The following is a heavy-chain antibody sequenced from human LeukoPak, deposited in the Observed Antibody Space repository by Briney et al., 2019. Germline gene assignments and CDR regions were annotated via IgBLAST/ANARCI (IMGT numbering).Heavy chain of an antibody. CDR1: GGSFSGYY. V-gene: IGHV4-34*01. CDR3: ARDFRGGYDFWSGYYTPYYFDY. J-gene: IGHJ4*02. D-gene: IGHD3-3*01. Sequence: SETLSLTCAVYGGSFSGYYWSWIRQPPGKGLEWIGEINHSGSTNYNPSLKSRVTISIDTSKNQFSLKLSSVTAADTAVYYCARDFRGGYDFWSGYYTPYYFDYWGQGTLVTVSS. CDR2: INHSGST.